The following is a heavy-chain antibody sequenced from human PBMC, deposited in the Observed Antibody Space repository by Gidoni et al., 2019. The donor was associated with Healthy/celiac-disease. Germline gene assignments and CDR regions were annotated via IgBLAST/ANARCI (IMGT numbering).Heavy chain of an antibody. J-gene: IGHJ4*02. CDR3: ARDRDTRGYYYDLGY. Sequence: EVQLVESGGGLVQPAGSLSLSCAASGFTFSRYWMSWVRQAPGKGLEWVANIKQDGSEKYYVDSVKGRFTISRDNAKNSLYLQMNSLRAEDTAVYYCARDRDTRGYYYDLGYWGQGTLVTVSS. V-gene: IGHV3-7*04. CDR2: IKQDGSEK. D-gene: IGHD3-22*01. CDR1: GFTFSRYW.